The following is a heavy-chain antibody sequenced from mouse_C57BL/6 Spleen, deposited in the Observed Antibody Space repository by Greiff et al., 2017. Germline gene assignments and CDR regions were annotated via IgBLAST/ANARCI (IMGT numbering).Heavy chain of an antibody. Sequence: QVQLQQSGAELVKPGASVKMSCKASGYTFTSYWITWVKQRPGQGLEWIGDIYPGSGSTNYNEKFKSKATLTVDNSSITAYMQLSCLTAEDSAVYYCAITAMDYWGQGTSVTVSS. CDR2: IYPGSGST. J-gene: IGHJ4*01. V-gene: IGHV1-55*01. CDR3: AITAMDY. CDR1: GYTFTSYW.